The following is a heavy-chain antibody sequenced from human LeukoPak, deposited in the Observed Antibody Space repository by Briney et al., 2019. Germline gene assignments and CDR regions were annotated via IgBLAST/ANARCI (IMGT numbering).Heavy chain of an antibody. J-gene: IGHJ6*02. CDR1: GFTFSSYN. Sequence: PGGSLRLSCAASGFTFSSYNMHWVRQAPGKGLEWVAVISYDGSKNYYGDSVKGRFTISRGNSKNTLYLQMNSLRAEDTAVYYCAKDVQSTPYYYYGLDVWGQGTTVTVSS. CDR2: ISYDGSKN. D-gene: IGHD2-15*01. CDR3: AKDVQSTPYYYYGLDV. V-gene: IGHV3-30*18.